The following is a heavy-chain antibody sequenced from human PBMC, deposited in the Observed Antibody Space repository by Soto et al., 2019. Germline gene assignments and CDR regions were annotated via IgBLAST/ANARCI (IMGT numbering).Heavy chain of an antibody. CDR3: ARDDPIVGGYEFDY. CDR1: GFTFSSYA. CDR2: ISSNGGST. D-gene: IGHD5-12*01. V-gene: IGHV3-64*01. J-gene: IGHJ4*02. Sequence: GGSLRLSCAASGFTFSSYAMHWVRQAPGKGLEYVSAISSNGGSTYYANSVKGRFTISRDNSKNTLYLQMGSLRAEDMAAYYCARDDPIVGGYEFDYWGQGTLVTVSS.